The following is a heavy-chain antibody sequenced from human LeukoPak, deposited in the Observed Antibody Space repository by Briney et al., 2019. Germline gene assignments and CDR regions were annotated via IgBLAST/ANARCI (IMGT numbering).Heavy chain of an antibody. J-gene: IGHJ4*02. Sequence: NQDGSQKDYVDSVKGRFTISRDNAENSLYLQMNSLRAEDTAVYYCACRSFDYWGQGTRVTVSS. CDR3: ACRSFDY. V-gene: IGHV3-7*01. CDR2: NQDGSQK.